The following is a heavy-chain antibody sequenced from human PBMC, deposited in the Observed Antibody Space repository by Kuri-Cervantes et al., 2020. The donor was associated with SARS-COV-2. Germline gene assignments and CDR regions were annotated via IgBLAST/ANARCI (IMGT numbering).Heavy chain of an antibody. V-gene: IGHV3-23*01. CDR2: ISGSGGST. D-gene: IGHD3-3*01. Sequence: ETLSLTCAASGFTFSSYAMSWARQAPGEGLEWVSAISGSGGSTYYADSVKGRFTISRDNSKNTLYLQMNSLRAEDTAVYYCAKSPFWFAGVSPWGQGTLVTVSS. J-gene: IGHJ5*02. CDR3: AKSPFWFAGVSP. CDR1: GFTFSSYA.